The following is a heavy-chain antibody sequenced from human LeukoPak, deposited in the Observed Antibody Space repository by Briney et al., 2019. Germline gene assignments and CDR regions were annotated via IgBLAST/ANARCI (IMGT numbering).Heavy chain of an antibody. CDR3: ASSTTVVTRY. J-gene: IGHJ4*02. CDR2: INHSGST. Sequence: PSETLSLTCAVYGGSFSGYYWSWIRQPPGKGLEWIGEINHSGSTNYNPSLKSRVTISVDTSKNQFSLKLSSVTAADTAVYYCASSTTVVTRYWGQGTLVTVSS. D-gene: IGHD4-23*01. CDR1: GGSFSGYY. V-gene: IGHV4-34*01.